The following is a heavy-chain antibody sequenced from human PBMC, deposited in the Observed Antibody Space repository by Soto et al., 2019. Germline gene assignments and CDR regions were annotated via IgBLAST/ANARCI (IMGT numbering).Heavy chain of an antibody. D-gene: IGHD6-19*01. J-gene: IGHJ6*02. Sequence: GGSLRLSCAASGFTFSSYAMHWVRQAPGKGLEWVAVISYDGSNKYYADSVKGRFTISRDNSKNTLYLQMNSLRAEDTAVYYCARDIYSSGWRLDFCCGMDVWGQGTTVTVSS. CDR1: GFTFSSYA. V-gene: IGHV3-30-3*01. CDR3: ARDIYSSGWRLDFCCGMDV. CDR2: ISYDGSNK.